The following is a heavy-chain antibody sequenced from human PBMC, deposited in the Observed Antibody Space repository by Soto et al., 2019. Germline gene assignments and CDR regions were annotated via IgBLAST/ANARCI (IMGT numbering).Heavy chain of an antibody. CDR3: AKDSSRWYLDS. V-gene: IGHV3-11*01. J-gene: IGHJ4*02. Sequence: GGSLRLSCAASGFTFSDYYMTWIRQAPGKGLEWVSYISDSGSVTYYADSVKGRFTISRDNAKNSLHLQMNSLRADDTAVYYCAKDSSRWYLDSWGRGTLVTVSS. CDR2: ISDSGSVT. D-gene: IGHD6-13*01. CDR1: GFTFSDYY.